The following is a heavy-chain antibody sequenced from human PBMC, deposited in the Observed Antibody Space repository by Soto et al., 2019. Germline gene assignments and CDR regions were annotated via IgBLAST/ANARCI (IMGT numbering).Heavy chain of an antibody. Sequence: ASVKVSCKASGYTFTSYGISWVRQAPGQGLEWMGWISAYNGNTNYAQKLQGRVTMTTDTSTSTAYMELRSLRSDDTAVYYCARDPPRPGYCSGGSCFYYYYYMDVWGKGTTVIV. CDR2: ISAYNGNT. CDR1: GYTFTSYG. V-gene: IGHV1-18*01. CDR3: ARDPPRPGYCSGGSCFYYYYYMDV. D-gene: IGHD2-15*01. J-gene: IGHJ6*03.